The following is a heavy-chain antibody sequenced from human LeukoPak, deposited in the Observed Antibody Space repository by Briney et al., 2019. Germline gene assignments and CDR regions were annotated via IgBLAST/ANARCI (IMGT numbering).Heavy chain of an antibody. J-gene: IGHJ4*02. CDR2: ISSSGSTI. V-gene: IGHV3-11*01. D-gene: IGHD3-22*01. CDR1: GFTFSDYY. Sequence: GGSLRLSCAASGFTFSDYYMSWIRQAPGKGLEWVSYISSSGSTIYDADSVKGRFTISRDNAKNSLYLQMNSLRAEDTAVYYCARDFGYYDSSGYSSHFDYWGQGTLVTVSS. CDR3: ARDFGYYDSSGYSSHFDY.